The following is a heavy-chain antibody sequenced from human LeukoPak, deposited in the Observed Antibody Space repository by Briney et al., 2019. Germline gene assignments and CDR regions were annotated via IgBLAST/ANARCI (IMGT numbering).Heavy chain of an antibody. CDR2: IKSKTDGGTT. CDR1: GFTFSRYW. V-gene: IGHV3-15*01. Sequence: GGSLRLSCAGSGFTFSRYWMSWVRQGPGKGLEWVGRIKSKTDGGTTDYAAPVKGRFTISRDDSKNTLYLQMNSLKTEDTAAYYCTARNFDYWGQGTLVTVSS. J-gene: IGHJ4*02. CDR3: TARNFDY.